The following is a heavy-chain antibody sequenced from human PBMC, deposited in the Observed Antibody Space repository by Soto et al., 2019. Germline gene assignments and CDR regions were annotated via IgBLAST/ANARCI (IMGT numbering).Heavy chain of an antibody. Sequence: PSETLSLTCTVSGGSISSYCWSWIRQPPGKGLEWIGYIYYSGSTNYNPSLKSRVTISVDTSKNQFSLKLSSVTAADTAVYYCARLGTYYYYMDVWGKGTTVTVSS. V-gene: IGHV4-59*08. CDR3: ARLGTYYYYMDV. J-gene: IGHJ6*03. D-gene: IGHD7-27*01. CDR1: GGSISSYC. CDR2: IYYSGST.